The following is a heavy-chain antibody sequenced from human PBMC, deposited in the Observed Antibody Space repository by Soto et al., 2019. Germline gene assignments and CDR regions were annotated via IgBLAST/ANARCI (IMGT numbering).Heavy chain of an antibody. CDR2: IIPILGIA. J-gene: IGHJ3*02. CDR1: GGTFSSYT. Sequence: QVQLVQSGAEVKKPGSSVKVSCKASGGTFSSYTISWVRQAPGQGLEWMGRIIPILGIANYAQKFQGRVTITADKSTSTAYVEVSRLRSEDTAVYYCVRDVLDIVVVPAAGDSFDIWGQGTMVTVSS. D-gene: IGHD2-2*03. CDR3: VRDVLDIVVVPAAGDSFDI. V-gene: IGHV1-69*08.